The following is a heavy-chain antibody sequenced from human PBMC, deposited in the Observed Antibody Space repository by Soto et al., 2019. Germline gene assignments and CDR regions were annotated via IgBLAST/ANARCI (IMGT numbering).Heavy chain of an antibody. Sequence: RASVKVSFKASGGTFSSYAISWLRQAPGQGLEWMGGIIPIFGTANYAQKFQGRVTITADESTSTAYMELSSLRSEDTAVYYCARDQSKYYYYYYGMDVWGQGTTVTVSS. V-gene: IGHV1-69*13. CDR1: GGTFSSYA. CDR3: ARDQSKYYYYYYGMDV. CDR2: IIPIFGTA. J-gene: IGHJ6*02.